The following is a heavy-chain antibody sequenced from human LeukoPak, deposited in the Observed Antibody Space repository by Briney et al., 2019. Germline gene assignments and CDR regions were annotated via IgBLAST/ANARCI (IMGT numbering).Heavy chain of an antibody. D-gene: IGHD6-13*01. Sequence: PSETLSLTCTVSGGSISSYYWSWIRQPAGKGLEWIGRIYTSGSTNYNPSLKSRVTISVDKSKNQFSLKLSSVTAADTAVYYCARDCLSSSRPNWFDPWGQGTLVTVSS. CDR3: ARDCLSSSRPNWFDP. J-gene: IGHJ5*02. V-gene: IGHV4-4*07. CDR2: IYTSGST. CDR1: GGSISSYY.